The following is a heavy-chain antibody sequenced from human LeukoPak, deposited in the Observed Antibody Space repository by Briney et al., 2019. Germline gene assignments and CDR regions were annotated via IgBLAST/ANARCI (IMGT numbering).Heavy chain of an antibody. CDR3: ARVRRIIAAVGTGTRRENWFDP. CDR2: ISSSGSSI. CDR1: GFTFSSYE. Sequence: GSLRLSCEASGFTFSSYEMNWVRQAPGKGLEWVSYISSSGSSIYYADSVKGRFTIYRDNAKNSLYLQMNSLRAEDTAVYYYARVRRIIAAVGTGTRRENWFDPWGQGTLVTVSS. D-gene: IGHD6-13*01. J-gene: IGHJ5*02. V-gene: IGHV3-48*03.